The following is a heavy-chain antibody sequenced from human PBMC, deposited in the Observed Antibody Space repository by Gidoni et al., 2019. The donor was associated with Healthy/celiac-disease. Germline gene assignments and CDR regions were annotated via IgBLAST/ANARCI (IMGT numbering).Heavy chain of an antibody. CDR3: AKDLYPYYYDTKWFGEDY. V-gene: IGHV3-23*01. CDR2: LSGSGGST. CDR1: GFTFSSYA. Sequence: EVQLLESGGGLVQPGGSLRLSCAASGFTFSSYAMSWVRQAPGKGLEWVSALSGSGGSTYYADSVKGRFTISRDNSKNTLYLQMNSLRAEDTAVYYCAKDLYPYYYDTKWFGEDYWGQGTLVTVSS. J-gene: IGHJ4*02. D-gene: IGHD3-22*01.